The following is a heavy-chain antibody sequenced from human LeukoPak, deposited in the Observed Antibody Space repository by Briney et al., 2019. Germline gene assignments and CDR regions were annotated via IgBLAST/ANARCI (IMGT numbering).Heavy chain of an antibody. CDR1: GFTFSTYG. J-gene: IGHJ6*04. D-gene: IGHD3-10*02. V-gene: IGHV3-23*01. CDR2: ISGSGGST. Sequence: GGTLRLSCVASGFTFSTYGMSWVRQAPGKGLEWVSAISGSGGSTYYADSVKGRFTISRDNAKNSLYLQMNSLRAEDTAVYYCAELGITMIGGVWGKGTTVTVSS. CDR3: AELGITMIGGV.